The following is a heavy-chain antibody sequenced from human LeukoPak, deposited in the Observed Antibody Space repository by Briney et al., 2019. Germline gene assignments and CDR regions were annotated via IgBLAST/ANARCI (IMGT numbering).Heavy chain of an antibody. D-gene: IGHD4-17*01. CDR2: IYYSGST. Sequence: PSETLSLTCTVSGGSISSGDYYWSWIRQPPGKGLEWIGYIYYSGSTYYNPSLKSRVTISVDTSMNQFSLKLSSVTAADTAVYYCARENYGDYGYFQHWGQGTLVTVS. CDR1: GGSISSGDYY. CDR3: ARENYGDYGYFQH. J-gene: IGHJ1*01. V-gene: IGHV4-30-4*01.